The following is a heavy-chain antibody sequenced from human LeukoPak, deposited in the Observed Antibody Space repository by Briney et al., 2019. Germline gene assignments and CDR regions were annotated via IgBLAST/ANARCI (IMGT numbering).Heavy chain of an antibody. D-gene: IGHD3-10*01. V-gene: IGHV4-30-4*01. CDR2: IYYSGST. J-gene: IGHJ3*02. Sequence: PSQTLSLTYTVSGGSISSDDCYWSWIRQPPGKGLEWIGYIYYSGSTYYNPSLKSRVSISVDTSNNQFSLKLSSVTAADTAVYYCARNNYYGSGNYNAFDIWGQGTMVTVSS. CDR3: ARNNYYGSGNYNAFDI. CDR1: GGSISSDDCY.